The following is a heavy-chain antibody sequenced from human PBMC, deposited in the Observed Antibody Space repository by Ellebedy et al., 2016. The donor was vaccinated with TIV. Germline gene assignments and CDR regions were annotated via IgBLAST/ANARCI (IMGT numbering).Heavy chain of an antibody. V-gene: IGHV1-3*01. Sequence: AASVKVSCKASGYTFTSYAMHWVRQAPGQRLEWMGWINAGNGNTKYSQKFQGRVTITRDTSASTAYMELSSLRSEDTAVYYCARVWGLAVAELDYWGQGTLVTVSS. J-gene: IGHJ4*02. CDR1: GYTFTSYA. D-gene: IGHD6-19*01. CDR3: ARVWGLAVAELDY. CDR2: INAGNGNT.